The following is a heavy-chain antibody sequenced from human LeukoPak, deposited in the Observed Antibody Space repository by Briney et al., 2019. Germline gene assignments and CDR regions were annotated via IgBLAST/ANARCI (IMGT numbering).Heavy chain of an antibody. Sequence: SETLSLTCTVSGGSISSYYWSWIRQPPGKGLEWIGYIYYSGSTNYNPSLKSRVTILVDTSKNQSSLKLSSVTAADTAVYYCARVSYSYPTDWGQGTLVTVSS. D-gene: IGHD5-18*01. V-gene: IGHV4-59*01. CDR1: GGSISSYY. CDR3: ARVSYSYPTD. J-gene: IGHJ4*02. CDR2: IYYSGST.